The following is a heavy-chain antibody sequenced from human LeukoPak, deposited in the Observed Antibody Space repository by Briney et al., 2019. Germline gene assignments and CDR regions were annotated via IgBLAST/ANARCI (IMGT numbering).Heavy chain of an antibody. D-gene: IGHD1-26*01. CDR2: INGNGGST. J-gene: IGHJ4*02. Sequence: ASVRFSCNASGYTFTSYYMHWVRQAPGQGLEWMGIINGNGGSTRYAQKFQGRVTMTVDMSTSTVYMELNSLRSVDTAVYYCARDALYSYSPPGDYWAQGTLVTVSS. CDR3: ARDALYSYSPPGDY. CDR1: GYTFTSYY. V-gene: IGHV1-46*01.